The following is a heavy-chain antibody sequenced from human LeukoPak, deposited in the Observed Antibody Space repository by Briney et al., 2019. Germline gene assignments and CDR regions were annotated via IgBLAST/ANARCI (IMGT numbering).Heavy chain of an antibody. CDR2: SNNDGSTS. V-gene: IGHV3-74*01. J-gene: IGHJ4*02. CDR1: GFTFSSYW. Sequence: GGSLRLSCEASGFTFSSYWMHWVRQAPGKGLVWVSRSNNDGSTSNYADSVKGRFTISRDNAKNSLYLQMNSLRAEDTAVYYCARLEAAPGYWGQGTLVTVSS. CDR3: ARLEAAPGY. D-gene: IGHD1-1*01.